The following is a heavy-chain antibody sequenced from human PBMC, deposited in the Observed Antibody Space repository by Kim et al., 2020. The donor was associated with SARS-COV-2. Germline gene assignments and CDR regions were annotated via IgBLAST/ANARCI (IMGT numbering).Heavy chain of an antibody. D-gene: IGHD5-12*01. CDR2: T. Sequence: THSTPPRKSRVTISVDTSKNQFSLKLSSVTAADTAVYYCARDPSGYDGDYWGQGTLVTVSS. V-gene: IGHV4-30-2*04. J-gene: IGHJ4*02. CDR3: ARDPSGYDGDY.